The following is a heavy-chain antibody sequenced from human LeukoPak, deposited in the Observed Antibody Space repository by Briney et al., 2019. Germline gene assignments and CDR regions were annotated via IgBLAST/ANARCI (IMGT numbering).Heavy chain of an antibody. Sequence: PGGSLRLSCAASGFTFSSYAISWVRQAPGKGLEWVSAVSNGGRTYYADSVKGRFTISRDNSKSTIHLQMNSLRAEDTAVYYCANESPYAVGLTGRVYYFDYWGQGALVTVSS. CDR1: GFTFSSYA. J-gene: IGHJ4*02. CDR2: VSNGGRT. CDR3: ANESPYAVGLTGRVYYFDY. D-gene: IGHD1-26*01. V-gene: IGHV3-23*01.